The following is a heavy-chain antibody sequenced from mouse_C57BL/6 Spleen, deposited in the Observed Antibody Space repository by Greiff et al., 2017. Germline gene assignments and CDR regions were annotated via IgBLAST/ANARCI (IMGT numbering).Heavy chain of an antibody. V-gene: IGHV1-59*01. CDR1: GYTFTSYW. CDR2: IDPSDSYT. J-gene: IGHJ2*01. D-gene: IGHD1-1*01. Sequence: VQLQQSGAELVRPGTSVKLSCKASGYTFTSYWMHWVKQRPGQGLEWIGVIDPSDSYTNYNQKFKGKATLTVDTSSSTAYMQLSSLTSEDSAVYYCARDGYYGSRYYFDYWGQGTTLTVSS. CDR3: ARDGYYGSRYYFDY.